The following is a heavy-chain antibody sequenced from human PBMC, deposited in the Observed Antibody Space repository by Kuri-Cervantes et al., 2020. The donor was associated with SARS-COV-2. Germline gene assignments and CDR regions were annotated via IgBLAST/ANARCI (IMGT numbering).Heavy chain of an antibody. D-gene: IGHD5-18*01. J-gene: IGHJ4*02. CDR1: GFTFSSYG. CDR3: AKEYSYGLLTLDY. V-gene: IGHV3-30*18. Sequence: GGSLRLSCAASGFTFSSYGMHWVRQAPGKGLEWVAVISYDGSNKYYADSVKGRFTISRDNSKNTLYLRMNSLRAEDTAVYYCAKEYSYGLLTLDYWGQGTLVTVSS. CDR2: ISYDGSNK.